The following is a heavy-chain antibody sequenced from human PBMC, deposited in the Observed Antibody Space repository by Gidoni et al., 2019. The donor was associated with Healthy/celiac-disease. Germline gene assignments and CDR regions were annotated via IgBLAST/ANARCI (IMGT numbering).Heavy chain of an antibody. D-gene: IGHD2-8*01. Sequence: QVQLQQWGAGLLKPSETLSLTCAVYGGSFSGYYWSWIRQPPGKGLEWIGEINHSGSTNYNPSLKSRVTISVDTSKNQFSLKLSSVTAADTAVYYCARGRNGRRPYWYFDLWGRGTLVTVSS. CDR3: ARGRNGRRPYWYFDL. V-gene: IGHV4-34*01. J-gene: IGHJ2*01. CDR1: GGSFSGYY. CDR2: INHSGST.